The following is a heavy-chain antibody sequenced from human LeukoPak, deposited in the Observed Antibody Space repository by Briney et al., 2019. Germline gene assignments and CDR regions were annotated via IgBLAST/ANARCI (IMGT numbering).Heavy chain of an antibody. Sequence: GGSLRLSCVGSGFNFGNYWMTLVRQAPGKGLEWVANINRDGSVKNYVDSVKGRFTISRDKAKSSLFPQANSLRAEDTAVYYCARDLSPADSGHYLDAFDIWGQGTMVTVSS. J-gene: IGHJ3*02. CDR3: ARDLSPADSGHYLDAFDI. CDR1: GFNFGNYW. CDR2: INRDGSVK. D-gene: IGHD3-22*01. V-gene: IGHV3-7*01.